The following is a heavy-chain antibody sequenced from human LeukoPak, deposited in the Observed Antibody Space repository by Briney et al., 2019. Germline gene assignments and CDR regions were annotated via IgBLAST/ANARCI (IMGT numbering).Heavy chain of an antibody. CDR1: GGSFSGYY. J-gene: IGHJ3*02. CDR3: ARVGRYSSGWYPIDAFDI. D-gene: IGHD6-19*01. CDR2: INHSGST. V-gene: IGHV4-34*01. Sequence: SEALSLTCAVYGGSFSGYYWSWIRQPPGKGLEWIGEINHSGSTNYNPSPRSRVTISVDTSKNQFSLKLSSVTAADTAVYYCARVGRYSSGWYPIDAFDIWGQGTMVTVSS.